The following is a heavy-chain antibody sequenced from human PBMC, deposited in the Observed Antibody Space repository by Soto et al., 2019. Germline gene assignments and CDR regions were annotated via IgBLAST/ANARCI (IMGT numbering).Heavy chain of an antibody. CDR3: ARGYDYVWGSYRSDAFDI. CDR2: INAGNRNT. Sequence: ASVKVSCKASGYTFTNYAIHCVRQAPGQRLEWMGWINAGNRNTEYSQKFQGRVIMTKDTSASTAYMELSSLRSEDTAVYYCARGYDYVWGSYRSDAFDIWGQGTMVTVSS. CDR1: GYTFTNYA. D-gene: IGHD3-16*02. J-gene: IGHJ3*02. V-gene: IGHV1-3*01.